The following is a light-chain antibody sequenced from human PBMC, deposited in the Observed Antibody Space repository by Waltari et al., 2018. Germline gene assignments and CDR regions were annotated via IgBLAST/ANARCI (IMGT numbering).Light chain of an antibody. CDR2: KVS. V-gene: IGKV1-5*03. CDR1: QSISKW. CDR3: LQYKSLWT. Sequence: DIQMTQSPSTLSASVGDRVTITCRASQSISKWLAWYQQKPGKAPNLLIFKVSNLESGVPARFSGSGSGTEFTLTISSLQPDDFATYYCLQYKSLWTFGQGTKVQTK. J-gene: IGKJ1*01.